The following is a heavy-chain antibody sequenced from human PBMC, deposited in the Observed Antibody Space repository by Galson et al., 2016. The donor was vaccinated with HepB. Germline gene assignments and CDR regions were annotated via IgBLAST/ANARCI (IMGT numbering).Heavy chain of an antibody. J-gene: IGHJ4*02. V-gene: IGHV6-1*01. CDR1: GDSVSSNSAT. Sequence: CAISGDSVSSNSATWNWIRQSPSRGLEWLGRTYYRSAWLDDYAISVKSRISINPDTSKTRFSLHLNSVTPEDTAVYYCARERRYCTDGSCYSFDYWGLGTLVTASS. CDR3: ARERRYCTDGSCYSFDY. D-gene: IGHD2-15*01. CDR2: TYYRSAWLD.